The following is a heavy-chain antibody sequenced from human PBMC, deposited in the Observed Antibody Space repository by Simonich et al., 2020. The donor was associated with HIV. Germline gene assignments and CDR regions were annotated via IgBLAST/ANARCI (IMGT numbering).Heavy chain of an antibody. Sequence: EVQLVESGGGLVKPGGSLRLSCAASGFTFSNAWMSWVRQVTGKGMGVVGRSKSKTDGGATDYAALVKGRFTISRDDSRNMLYLQMNSLKTEDTAVYYCTTAYNVVLLSFQDWGQGTLVTVSS. CDR3: TTAYNVVLLSFQD. J-gene: IGHJ1*01. V-gene: IGHV3-15*01. D-gene: IGHD3-10*01. CDR2: SKSKTDGGAT. CDR1: GFTFSNAW.